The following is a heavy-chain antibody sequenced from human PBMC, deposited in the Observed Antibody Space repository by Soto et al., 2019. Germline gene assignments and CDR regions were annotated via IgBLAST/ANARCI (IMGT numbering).Heavy chain of an antibody. Sequence: QVQLQESGPGLVKPSGTLSLTCAVSGGSISSSNWWSWVRQPPGKGLEWIGEIYHSGSTNYNPSLKSRVTISVDKSKNQFSLKLSSVTAADTAVYYCARVFIDALTTAGPEGPFDPWGQGTLVTVSS. CDR2: IYHSGST. V-gene: IGHV4-4*02. D-gene: IGHD1-1*01. CDR1: GGSISSSNW. CDR3: ARVFIDALTTAGPEGPFDP. J-gene: IGHJ5*02.